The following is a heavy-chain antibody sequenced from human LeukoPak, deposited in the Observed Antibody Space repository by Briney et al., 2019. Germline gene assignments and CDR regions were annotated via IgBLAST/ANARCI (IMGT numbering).Heavy chain of an antibody. CDR1: GGTFSSYA. V-gene: IGHV1-69*04. J-gene: IGHJ5*02. CDR3: ARAATVTSFHRWFDP. Sequence: SVKVSCKASGGTFSSYAISWVRQAPGQGLEWMGRIIPILGIANYAQKFQGRVTITADKSTSTAYMELNSLRSEDTAVYYCARAATVTSFHRWFDPWGQGTLVTVSS. CDR2: IIPILGIA. D-gene: IGHD4-17*01.